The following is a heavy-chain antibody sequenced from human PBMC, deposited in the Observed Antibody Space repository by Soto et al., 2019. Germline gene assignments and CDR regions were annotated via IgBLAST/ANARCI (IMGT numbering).Heavy chain of an antibody. Sequence: QVQLQESGPGLVKPSETLSLTCTVSGGSISRYYWSWIRQPPGKGLEWIGYMYNTGSTVYNPSFKSRVTKAEEDSKKQFHRKLNSGTAADTAVYYWARSRWGYCGTGCYPLDVWGQGASVTVAS. CDR3: ARSRWGYCGTGCYPLDV. CDR2: MYNTGST. D-gene: IGHD2-21*02. V-gene: IGHV4-59*01. J-gene: IGHJ6*02. CDR1: GGSISRYY.